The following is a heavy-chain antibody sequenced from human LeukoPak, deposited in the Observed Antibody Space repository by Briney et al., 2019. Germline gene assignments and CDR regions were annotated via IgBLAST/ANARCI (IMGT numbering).Heavy chain of an antibody. CDR3: AGTAVGATDYWYFDL. Sequence: SETLSLTCTVSGYSISSGYYWGWIRQPPGKGLEWIGSIYHSGSTYYNPSLKSRVTISVDTSKNQFSLKLSSVTAADTAVYYCAGTAVGATDYWYFDLWGRGTLVTVSS. J-gene: IGHJ2*01. D-gene: IGHD1-26*01. CDR2: IYHSGST. CDR1: GYSISSGYY. V-gene: IGHV4-38-2*02.